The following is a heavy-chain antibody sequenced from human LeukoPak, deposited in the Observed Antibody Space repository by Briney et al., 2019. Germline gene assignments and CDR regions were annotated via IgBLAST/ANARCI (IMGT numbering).Heavy chain of an antibody. Sequence: KPGGSLRLSCAASGFTFSDYYMSWIRQAPGKGLEWVSYIGSSSSSSSYTNYADSVKGRFTISRDNAKKSLYLQMNSLRAEDTAVYYCAREGEAAAGDFDYWGQGTLVSVSS. J-gene: IGHJ4*02. V-gene: IGHV3-11*05. CDR2: IGSSSSSSSYT. CDR3: AREGEAAAGDFDY. CDR1: GFTFSDYY. D-gene: IGHD6-13*01.